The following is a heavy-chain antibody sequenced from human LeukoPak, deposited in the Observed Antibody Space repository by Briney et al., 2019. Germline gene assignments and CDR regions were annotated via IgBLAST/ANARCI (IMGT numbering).Heavy chain of an antibody. CDR3: ATGLIAAYEY. V-gene: IGHV3-74*01. D-gene: IGHD2-15*01. CDR2: ITGDGSST. J-gene: IGHJ4*02. Sequence: SGGSLRLSCAASGLTFTNYWMHWVRHAPGKGLVWVSRITGDGSSTTYADSVKGRFTISRDNAKNTFYLQMNSLRADDTALYYCATGLIAAYEYWGQGALVTVSS. CDR1: GLTFTNYW.